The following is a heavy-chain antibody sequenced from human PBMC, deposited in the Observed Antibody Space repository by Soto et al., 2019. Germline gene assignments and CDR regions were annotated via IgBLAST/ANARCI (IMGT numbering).Heavy chain of an antibody. J-gene: IGHJ4*02. CDR3: ARSIGGSSYYPPDY. V-gene: IGHV3-33*08. Sequence: QVQLVESGGGVVQPGGSLRLSCAASGFTFSGYGMHWVRKAPGKGRVWVAILGNDGSNQYYAESVKGRFTISRDNSKNTLYLQMDSLRPEDRAVYYGARSIGGSSYYPPDYWGQGTLVTVSS. D-gene: IGHD2-15*01. CDR1: GFTFSGYG. CDR2: LGNDGSNQ.